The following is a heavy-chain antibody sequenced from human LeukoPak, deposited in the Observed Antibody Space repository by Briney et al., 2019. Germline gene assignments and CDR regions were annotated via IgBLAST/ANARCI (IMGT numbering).Heavy chain of an antibody. V-gene: IGHV1-8*01. J-gene: IGHJ6*03. CDR2: MNPNSGNT. CDR1: GYTFTSYD. D-gene: IGHD6-6*01. CDR3: ARVIAARPLYYYYYMDV. Sequence: ASVKVSCKASGYTFTSYDINWVRQATGQGLEWMGWMNPNSGNTGYAQKFQGRVTMTRNTSISKAYMELSSLRSEDTAVYYCARVIAARPLYYYYYMDVWGKGTTVTVSS.